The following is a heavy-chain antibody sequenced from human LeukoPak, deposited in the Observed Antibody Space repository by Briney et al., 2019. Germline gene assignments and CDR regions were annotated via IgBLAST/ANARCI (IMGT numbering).Heavy chain of an antibody. Sequence: SVKVSCKASGGTFSSYAISWVRQAPEQGLEWMGRIIPIFGTANYAQKFQGRVTITTDESTSTAYMELSSLRSEDTAVYYCATSREMATVDYWGQGTLVTVSS. D-gene: IGHD5-24*01. CDR1: GGTFSSYA. J-gene: IGHJ4*02. CDR3: ATSREMATVDY. V-gene: IGHV1-69*05. CDR2: IIPIFGTA.